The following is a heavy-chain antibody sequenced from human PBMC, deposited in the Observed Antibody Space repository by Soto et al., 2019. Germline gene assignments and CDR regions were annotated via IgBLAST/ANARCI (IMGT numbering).Heavy chain of an antibody. V-gene: IGHV3-30-3*01. Sequence: GGSLRLSCAASGFILSSYAMHWVRQAPGKGLEWVAVISYDGSDKYYADFVKGRFTISRDNSKNTLYVQMNSLRAEDTAVYYCARGPRSGNNYGPFDYWGQGTLCTVSS. D-gene: IGHD5-18*01. CDR3: ARGPRSGNNYGPFDY. J-gene: IGHJ4*02. CDR2: ISYDGSDK. CDR1: GFILSSYA.